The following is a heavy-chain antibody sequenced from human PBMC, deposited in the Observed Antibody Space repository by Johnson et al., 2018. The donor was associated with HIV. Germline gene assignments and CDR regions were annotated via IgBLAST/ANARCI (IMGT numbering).Heavy chain of an antibody. CDR1: GFTFSSYW. D-gene: IGHD3-22*01. CDR2: ISSNGGST. CDR3: ARGSLYYYDSSGWGAFDI. V-gene: IGHV3-64*01. Sequence: MQLVESGGGLVQPGGSLRLSCAASGFTFSSYWMGWVRQAPGKGLEYVSAISSNGGSTYYAKSVKGRFTISRDNSKNTLYLQMGSLRAEDMAVYYCARGSLYYYDSSGWGAFDIWGQGTMVTVSS. J-gene: IGHJ3*02.